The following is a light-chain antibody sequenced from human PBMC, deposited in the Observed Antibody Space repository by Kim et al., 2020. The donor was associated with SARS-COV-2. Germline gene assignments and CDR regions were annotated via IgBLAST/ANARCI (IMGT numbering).Light chain of an antibody. Sequence: SPGERATLSCMASQSVSSSYLAWYQQKPGQAPRLLIYGASSRATGIPDRFSGSGYGTDFTLTISRLEPEDFAVYYCQQYGSSPQTFGQGTKVDIK. J-gene: IGKJ1*01. V-gene: IGKV3-20*01. CDR3: QQYGSSPQT. CDR2: GAS. CDR1: QSVSSSY.